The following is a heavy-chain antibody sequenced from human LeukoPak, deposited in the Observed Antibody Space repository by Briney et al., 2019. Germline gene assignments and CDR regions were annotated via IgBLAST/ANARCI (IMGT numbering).Heavy chain of an antibody. CDR1: GFTFSSYW. CDR2: INSDGSST. V-gene: IGHV3-74*01. J-gene: IGHJ4*02. CDR3: ARDSIVGATPFDY. D-gene: IGHD1-26*01. Sequence: PGGSLRLYCAASGFTFSSYWMHWVRQAPGKGPVWVSRINSDGSSTSYADSVKGRFTISRDNAKNTLYLQMNSLRAEDTAVYYCARDSIVGATPFDYWGQGTLVTVSS.